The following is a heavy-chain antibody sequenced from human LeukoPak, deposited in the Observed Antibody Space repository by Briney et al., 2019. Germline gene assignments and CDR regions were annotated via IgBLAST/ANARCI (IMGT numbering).Heavy chain of an antibody. Sequence: ASVKVSCKVSGYTLTELSMHWVRQAPGKGLEWMGGFDPEDGETIYAQKFQGRVTMTEDTSTDTAYMELSSLRSEDTAVYYCASISSNYYDSSGPGDYWGQGTLVTVSS. CDR2: FDPEDGET. CDR3: ASISSNYYDSSGPGDY. D-gene: IGHD3-22*01. V-gene: IGHV1-24*01. CDR1: GYTLTELS. J-gene: IGHJ4*02.